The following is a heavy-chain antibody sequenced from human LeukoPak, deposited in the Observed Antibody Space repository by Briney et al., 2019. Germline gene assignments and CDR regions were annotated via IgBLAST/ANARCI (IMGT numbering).Heavy chain of an antibody. Sequence: GGSLKLSCAASGFTFSSYGMHWVRQAPFKGLEWVAFIRYDGSNKYYADSVKGRFTISRDNSKNTLYLQMNSLRAEDTAVYYCAKDSTVYYYYYMDVWGKGTTVTVSS. V-gene: IGHV3-30*02. CDR1: GFTFSSYG. J-gene: IGHJ6*03. D-gene: IGHD4-11*01. CDR3: AKDSTVYYYYYMDV. CDR2: IRYDGSNK.